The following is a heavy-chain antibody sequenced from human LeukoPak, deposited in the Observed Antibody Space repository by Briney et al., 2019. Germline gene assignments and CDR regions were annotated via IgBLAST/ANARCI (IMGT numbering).Heavy chain of an antibody. CDR1: GYTFTSYA. CDR2: INAGNGNT. D-gene: IGHD3-22*01. CDR3: ARDPRGLYYYDSSGPLDY. J-gene: IGHJ4*02. Sequence: ASVKVSCKASGYTFTSYAVHWVRQAPGQRLEWMGWINAGNGNTKYSQKFQGRVTITRDTSAGTAYMELSRLRSEATAVYYCARDPRGLYYYDSSGPLDYWGQGTLVTVSS. V-gene: IGHV1-3*01.